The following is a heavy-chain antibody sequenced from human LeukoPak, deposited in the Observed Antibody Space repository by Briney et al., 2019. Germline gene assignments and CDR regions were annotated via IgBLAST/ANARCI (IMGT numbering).Heavy chain of an antibody. V-gene: IGHV1-46*01. J-gene: IGHJ3*02. CDR3: ARGRNYYDSSRYYYEGDAFDI. CDR1: GYTFTSYH. Sequence: ASVKVSCTASGYTFTSYHMHWVRQAPGQGLEWMGIINPSGGSIRYAQKFQGRVTMTRDTSTSTVYMELSSLRSEDTAVYYCARGRNYYDSSRYYYEGDAFDIWGQGTMVTVSS. D-gene: IGHD3-22*01. CDR2: INPSGGSI.